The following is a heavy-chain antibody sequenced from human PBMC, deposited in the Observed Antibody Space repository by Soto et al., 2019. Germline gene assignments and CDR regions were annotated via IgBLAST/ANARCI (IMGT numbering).Heavy chain of an antibody. D-gene: IGHD3-10*01. J-gene: IGHJ4*02. CDR1: GYTFTGYY. CDR2: INPNSGGT. CDR3: ARDYYGSGKAHFDY. Sequence: ASVKVSCKASGYTFTGYYMHWVRQAPGQGLEWMGWINPNSGGTNYAQKFQGWVTMTRDTSISTAYMELSRLRSDDTAVYYCARDYYGSGKAHFDYWGQGTLVTVSS. V-gene: IGHV1-2*04.